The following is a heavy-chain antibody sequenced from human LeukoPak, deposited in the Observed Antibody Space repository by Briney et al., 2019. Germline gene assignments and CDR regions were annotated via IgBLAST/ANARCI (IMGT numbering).Heavy chain of an antibody. CDR1: GFTFSTYW. CDR3: TRTEGAAARMY. V-gene: IGHV3-74*01. J-gene: IGHJ4*02. D-gene: IGHD6-13*01. Sequence: GGSLRLSCAASGFTFSTYWTHWVRQAPGKGLVWVSRINSDGSGTTYADSVKGRFTISRDNAKNTLYLQMNSLRAEDTAVYYCTRTEGAAARMYWGQGTLVTVSS. CDR2: INSDGSGT.